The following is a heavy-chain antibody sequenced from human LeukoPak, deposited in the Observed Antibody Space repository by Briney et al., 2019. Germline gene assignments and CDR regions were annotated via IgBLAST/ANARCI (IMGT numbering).Heavy chain of an antibody. J-gene: IGHJ4*02. CDR1: GFTFDDHT. CDR2: ISWDGGST. CDR3: SKDFASGSYPLYYFDY. Sequence: GGSLRLSCAASGFTFDDHTMHWVRQAPGKGLEWVSLISWDGGSTFYADSVKGRFTISRDNSKNSLYLQMNSLRTEDTALYYCSKDFASGSYPLYYFDYWGQGTLVTVSS. D-gene: IGHD3-10*01. V-gene: IGHV3-43*01.